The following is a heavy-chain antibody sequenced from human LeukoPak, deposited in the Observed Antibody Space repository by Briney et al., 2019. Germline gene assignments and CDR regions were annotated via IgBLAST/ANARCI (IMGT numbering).Heavy chain of an antibody. D-gene: IGHD1-26*01. CDR1: GYSVSELS. Sequence: AAVKVSCKVSGYSVSELSMHWVRQAPGKGLEWMGGFDSERGDTVYAQKFQGRVTMTEDTSTNTAYMDLSSLRSEDTAVYYCAIGNILVGATFRAFDIWGQGTMVAVSS. V-gene: IGHV1-24*01. CDR3: AIGNILVGATFRAFDI. CDR2: FDSERGDT. J-gene: IGHJ3*02.